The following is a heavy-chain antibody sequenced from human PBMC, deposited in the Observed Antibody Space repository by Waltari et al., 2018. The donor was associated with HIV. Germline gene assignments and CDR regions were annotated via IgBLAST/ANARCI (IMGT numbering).Heavy chain of an antibody. V-gene: IGHV3-7*01. D-gene: IGHD3-16*01. CDR1: GFTFRNYW. CDR2: IKQDGRGK. Sequence: EVQLVESGGGLVQPGGSLRLSCAASGFTFRNYWMSWVRQAPGKGLEWVANIKQDGRGKDYVDSVKGRFTIARDNAKNSLYLQMNSLRAEDTAVYYCARVSGGGFDYWGQGTLVTVSS. J-gene: IGHJ4*02. CDR3: ARVSGGGFDY.